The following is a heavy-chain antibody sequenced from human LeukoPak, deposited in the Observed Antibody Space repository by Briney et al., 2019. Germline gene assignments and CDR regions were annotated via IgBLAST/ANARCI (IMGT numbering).Heavy chain of an antibody. D-gene: IGHD4-17*01. CDR2: IIPILGIA. CDR1: GGTFSSYA. Sequence: SVKVSCKASGGTFSSYAISWVRQAPGQGLEWMGRIIPILGIANYAQKFQGRVTITADKSTSTAYMELSSLRSEDTAVYYCARASMTTVTNLDYWGQGTLVTVSS. CDR3: ARASMTTVTNLDY. J-gene: IGHJ4*02. V-gene: IGHV1-69*04.